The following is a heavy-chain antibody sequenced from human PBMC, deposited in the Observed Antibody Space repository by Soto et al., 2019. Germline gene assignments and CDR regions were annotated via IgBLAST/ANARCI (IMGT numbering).Heavy chain of an antibody. Sequence: GESLKISCKGSGYSFTSYWIGWVRQMPGKGLEWMGIIYPGDSDTRYSPSFQGQVTISADKSISTAYLQWSSLKASDTAMYYCARSLAVTRKYYYYYGMDVWGQGTTVTVSS. J-gene: IGHJ6*02. V-gene: IGHV5-51*01. CDR3: ARSLAVTRKYYYYYGMDV. CDR1: GYSFTSYW. CDR2: IYPGDSDT. D-gene: IGHD4-17*01.